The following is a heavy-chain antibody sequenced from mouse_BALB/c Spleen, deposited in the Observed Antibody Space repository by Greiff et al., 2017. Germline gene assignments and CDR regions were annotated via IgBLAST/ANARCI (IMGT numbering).Heavy chain of an antibody. CDR2: INPNNGGT. CDR1: GYTFTDYN. D-gene: IGHD1-1*01. J-gene: IGHJ2*01. CDR3: ARGGGYYGSSPYYFDY. V-gene: IGHV1-18*01. Sequence: VQLKESGPELVKPGASVKIPCKASGYTFTDYNMDWVKQSHGKSLEWIGDINPNNGGTIYNQKFKGKATLTVDKSSSTAYMELRSLTSEDTAVYYCARGGGYYGSSPYYFDYWGQGTTLTVSS.